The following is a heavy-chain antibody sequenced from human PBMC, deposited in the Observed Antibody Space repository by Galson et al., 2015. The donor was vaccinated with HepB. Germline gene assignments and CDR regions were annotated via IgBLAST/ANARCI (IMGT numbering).Heavy chain of an antibody. CDR1: GFTFGDYA. Sequence: SLRLSCAASGFTFGDYAMSWFRQAPGKGLEWVGFIRSKAYGGTTEYAASVKGRFTISRDDSKGIAYLQMNSLKTEDTAVYYCTRRRIAAAAMPSYYYYYGMDVWGQGTTVTVSS. D-gene: IGHD6-13*01. CDR3: TRRRIAAAAMPSYYYYYGMDV. V-gene: IGHV3-49*03. CDR2: IRSKAYGGTT. J-gene: IGHJ6*02.